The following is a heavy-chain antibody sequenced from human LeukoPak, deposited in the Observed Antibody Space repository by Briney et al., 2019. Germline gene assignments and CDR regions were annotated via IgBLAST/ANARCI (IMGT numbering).Heavy chain of an antibody. CDR2: IFPGDSDT. Sequence: GDSLKISCKGSGYSFTSYWIGWVRQMPGKGLEWMGTIFPGDSDTRYSPSLQGQVTISADKSISTAYLQWSSLKASDTAMYYCARRGSSFFDNWGQGTLVTVSS. V-gene: IGHV5-51*01. J-gene: IGHJ4*02. CDR1: GYSFTSYW. D-gene: IGHD6-13*01. CDR3: ARRGSSFFDN.